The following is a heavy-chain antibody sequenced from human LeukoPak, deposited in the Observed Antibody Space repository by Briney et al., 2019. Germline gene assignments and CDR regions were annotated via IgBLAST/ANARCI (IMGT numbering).Heavy chain of an antibody. D-gene: IGHD1-26*01. CDR1: GFTFSSYG. Sequence: PGRSLRLSCAASGFTFSSYGMHWVRQAPGKGLESVAVISHDGNSKYSADSVKGRFTISRDNSKNTLYLQMDSLRVEDTAVYYCAKDRSYSGYEPLDHWGQGTLVSVSS. CDR3: AKDRSYSGYEPLDH. J-gene: IGHJ4*02. CDR2: ISHDGNSK. V-gene: IGHV3-30*18.